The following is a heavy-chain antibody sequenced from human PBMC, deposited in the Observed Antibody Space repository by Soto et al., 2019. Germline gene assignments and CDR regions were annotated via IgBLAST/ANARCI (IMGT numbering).Heavy chain of an antibody. CDR3: ARHYDFWSGFPPYYYGMDV. Sequence: EASVKVSCKASGGTFSSYAISWVRQAPGQGLEWMGGIIPIFGTANYAQKFQGRVTITADESTSTAYMELSSPRSEDTAVYYCARHYDFWSGFPPYYYGMDVWGQGTTVTVSS. CDR2: IIPIFGTA. CDR1: GGTFSSYA. D-gene: IGHD3-3*01. J-gene: IGHJ6*02. V-gene: IGHV1-69*13.